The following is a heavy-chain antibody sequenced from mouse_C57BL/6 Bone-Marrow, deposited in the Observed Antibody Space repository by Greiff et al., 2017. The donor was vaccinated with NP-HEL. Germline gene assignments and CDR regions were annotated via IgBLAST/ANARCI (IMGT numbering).Heavy chain of an antibody. CDR3: TTDITPVVATVDY. CDR1: GYTFTSYW. V-gene: IGHV1-69*02. CDR2: IYPSDSYT. Sequence: VQLQQSGAELVRPGASVKLSCKASGYTFTSYWINWVKQRPGQGLEWIGNIYPSDSYTNYNQKFKDKATLTVDKSSSTAYMQLSSPTSEDAAVYYCTTDITPVVATVDYWGQGTTLTVSS. J-gene: IGHJ2*01. D-gene: IGHD1-1*01.